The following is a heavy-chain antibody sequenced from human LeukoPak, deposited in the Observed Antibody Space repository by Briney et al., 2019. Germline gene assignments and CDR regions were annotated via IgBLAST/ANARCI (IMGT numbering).Heavy chain of an antibody. V-gene: IGHV4-39*07. CDR1: GGSISSSSYY. CDR2: IYHSGST. D-gene: IGHD2-2*01. J-gene: IGHJ4*02. CDR3: ARLVLGSTSCYFDY. Sequence: PSGTLSLTCTVSGGSISSSSYYWGWIRQPPGKGLEWIGSIYHSGSTYYNPSLKSRATISVDTSKNQFSQKLSSVTAADTAVYYCARLVLGSTSCYFDYWGQGTLVTVSS.